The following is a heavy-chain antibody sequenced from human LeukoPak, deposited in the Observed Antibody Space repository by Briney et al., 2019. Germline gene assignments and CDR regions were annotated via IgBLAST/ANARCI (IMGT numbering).Heavy chain of an antibody. Sequence: GGSLRLSCAASGFTFSSYSMNWVRQAPRKGLEWVSSISSSSSYIYYADSVKGRFTISRDNAKNSLYLQMNSLRAEDTAVYYCARLTYDSSGAYDAFDIWGQGTMVTVSS. CDR1: GFTFSSYS. D-gene: IGHD3-22*01. CDR3: ARLTYDSSGAYDAFDI. CDR2: ISSSSSYI. V-gene: IGHV3-21*01. J-gene: IGHJ3*02.